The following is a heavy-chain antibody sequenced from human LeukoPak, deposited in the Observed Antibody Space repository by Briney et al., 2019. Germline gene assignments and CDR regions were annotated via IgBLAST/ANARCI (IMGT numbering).Heavy chain of an antibody. J-gene: IGHJ3*02. CDR2: ISAYNGNT. CDR3: ARVGDGYNGDAFDI. CDR1: GYTFTSYG. D-gene: IGHD5-24*01. V-gene: IGHV1-18*01. Sequence: ASVKVSCKASGYTFTSYGISWARQAPGQGLEWMGWISAYNGNTNYAQKLQGRVTMTTDTSASTAYMELRSLRSDGTAVYYCARVGDGYNGDAFDIWGQGTMVTVSS.